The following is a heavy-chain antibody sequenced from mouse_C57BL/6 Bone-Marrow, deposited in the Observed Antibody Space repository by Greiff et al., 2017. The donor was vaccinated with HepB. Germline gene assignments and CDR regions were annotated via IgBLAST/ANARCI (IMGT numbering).Heavy chain of an antibody. CDR1: GFSLTSYG. V-gene: IGHV2-2*01. D-gene: IGHD1-1*01. CDR2: IWSGGST. Sequence: VKLQESGPGLVQPSQSLSITCTVSGFSLTSYGVHWVRQSPGKGLEWLGVIWSGGSTDYNAAFISRLSISKDNSKSQVFFKMNSLQADDTAIYYCARNSGSSYWYFDVWGTGTTVTVSS. CDR3: ARNSGSSYWYFDV. J-gene: IGHJ1*03.